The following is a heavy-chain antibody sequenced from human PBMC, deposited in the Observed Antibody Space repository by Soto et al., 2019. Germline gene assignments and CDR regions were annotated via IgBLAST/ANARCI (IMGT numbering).Heavy chain of an antibody. V-gene: IGHV1-69*13. J-gene: IGHJ6*02. CDR3: ASEVAEYCSGGSCYSLLLGYGMDV. D-gene: IGHD2-15*01. CDR1: GGTFSSYA. CDR2: IIPIFGTA. Sequence: ASVKVSCKASGGTFSSYAISWVRQAPGQGLEWMGGIIPIFGTANYAQKFQGRVTITADESTSTAYMELSSLRSEDTAVYYCASEVAEYCSGGSCYSLLLGYGMDVWGQGTTVTVSS.